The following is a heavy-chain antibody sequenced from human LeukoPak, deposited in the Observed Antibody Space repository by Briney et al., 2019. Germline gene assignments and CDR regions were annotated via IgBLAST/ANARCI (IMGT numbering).Heavy chain of an antibody. Sequence: SETLSLTCTVSGGSISSYCWSWIRQPAGKGLEWIGRIYTSGSTNYNPSLKSRVTMSVDTSKNQFSLKLSSVTAADTAVYYCARERNDYSGLYGMDVWGQGTTVTVSS. J-gene: IGHJ6*02. D-gene: IGHD4-11*01. CDR1: GGSISSYC. V-gene: IGHV4-4*07. CDR3: ARERNDYSGLYGMDV. CDR2: IYTSGST.